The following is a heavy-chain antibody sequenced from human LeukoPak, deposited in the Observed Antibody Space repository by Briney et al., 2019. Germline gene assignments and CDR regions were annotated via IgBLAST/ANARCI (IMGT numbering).Heavy chain of an antibody. J-gene: IGHJ5*02. CDR2: IYYSGST. CDR1: GGSISSYY. D-gene: IGHD2-2*01. Sequence: SETLSLTCTVSGGSISSYYWSWIRQPPGKGLELIGYIYYSGSTNYNPSLKSRVTISVDTSKNQFSLKLSSVTAADTAVYYCARELGYCSSTSCYAHWFDPWGQGTLVTVSS. V-gene: IGHV4-59*01. CDR3: ARELGYCSSTSCYAHWFDP.